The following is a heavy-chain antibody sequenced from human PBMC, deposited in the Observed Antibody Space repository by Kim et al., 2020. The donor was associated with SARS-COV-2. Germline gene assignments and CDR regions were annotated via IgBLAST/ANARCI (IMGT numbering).Heavy chain of an antibody. J-gene: IGHJ3*02. D-gene: IGHD2-8*02. Sequence: TYAQKFQGRVTITADESTSTAYMELSSLRSEDTAVYYCARRAVVLGAFDIWGQGTMVTVSS. V-gene: IGHV1-69*01. CDR3: ARRAVVLGAFDI.